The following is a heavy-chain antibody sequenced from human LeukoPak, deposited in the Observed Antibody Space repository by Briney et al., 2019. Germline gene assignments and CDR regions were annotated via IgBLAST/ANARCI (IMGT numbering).Heavy chain of an antibody. CDR2: FSGGGGGT. CDR3: ARDVRGVASDYYYYYMDV. J-gene: IGHJ6*03. V-gene: IGHV3-23*01. Sequence: GGSLRLSCAASGFTFSSYAMSWVRQAPGKGLEWVSTFSGGGGGTYYADSVKGRFTISRDNSKNTLYLQMNSLRAEDTAVYYCARDVRGVASDYYYYYMDVWGKGTTVTISS. D-gene: IGHD3-10*01. CDR1: GFTFSSYA.